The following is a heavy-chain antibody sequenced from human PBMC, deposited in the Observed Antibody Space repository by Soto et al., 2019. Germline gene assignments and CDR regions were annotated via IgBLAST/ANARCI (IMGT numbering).Heavy chain of an antibody. CDR3: AKAEGLQQWLVLYDY. D-gene: IGHD6-19*01. J-gene: IGHJ4*02. CDR1: GFTFSSYG. CDR2: ISYDGSNK. V-gene: IGHV3-30*18. Sequence: GGSLRLSCAASGFTFSSYGMHWVRQAPGKGLEWVAVISYDGSNKYYADSVKGRFTISRDNSKNTLYLQMNSLRAEDTAVYYCAKAEGLQQWLVLYDYWGQGTLVTVSS.